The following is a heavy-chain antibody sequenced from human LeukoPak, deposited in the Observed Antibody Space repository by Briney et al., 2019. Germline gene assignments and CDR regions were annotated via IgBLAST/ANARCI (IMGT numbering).Heavy chain of an antibody. CDR3: ARDFCSGGSCHEDY. J-gene: IGHJ4*02. D-gene: IGHD2-15*01. CDR1: GGSISSGDYY. Sequence: NPSQTLSLTCTVSGGSISSGDYYWSWIRQPPGKGLEWIGYIYYSGSTYYNPSLKSRVTISVDTSKNQFSLKLSSVTAADTAVYYCARDFCSGGSCHEDYWGQGTLVTVSS. V-gene: IGHV4-30-4*01. CDR2: IYYSGST.